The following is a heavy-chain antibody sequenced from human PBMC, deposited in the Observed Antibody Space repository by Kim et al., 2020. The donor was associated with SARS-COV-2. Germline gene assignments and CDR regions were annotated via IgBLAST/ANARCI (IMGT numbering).Heavy chain of an antibody. CDR2: IRSKANSYAT. V-gene: IGHV3-73*01. Sequence: GGSLRLSCAASGFSFSGSAMHWVRQAPGKGLEWVGRIRSKANSYATTYAASVTGRFTISRDDSKNATYLQMHSLKTEDTAVYYCTRVPGTTLASGDAYDNWGQGTMVTVSS. CDR3: TRVPGTTLASGDAYDN. J-gene: IGHJ3*02. CDR1: GFSFSGSA. D-gene: IGHD1-1*01.